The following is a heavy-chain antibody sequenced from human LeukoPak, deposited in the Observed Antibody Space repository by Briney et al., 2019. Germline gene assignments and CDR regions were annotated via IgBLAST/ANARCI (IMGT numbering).Heavy chain of an antibody. D-gene: IGHD3-22*01. CDR2: INHSGST. V-gene: IGHV4-34*01. Sequence: PSETLSLTCAVCGGSFSGYYWSWIRQPPGKGLEWIGEINHSGSTNYNPSLKSRVTISVDTSKNQFSLKLSSVTAADTAVYYCAGRRTVVVLHWGQGTLVTVSS. CDR1: GGSFSGYY. CDR3: AGRRTVVVLH. J-gene: IGHJ4*02.